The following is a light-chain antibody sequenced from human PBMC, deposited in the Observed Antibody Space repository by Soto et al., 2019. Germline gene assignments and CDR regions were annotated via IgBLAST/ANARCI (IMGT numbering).Light chain of an antibody. CDR1: QSVLYSSNNKNY. Sequence: DIVMTQSPDSLAVSLGERATINCKSSQSVLYSSNNKNYLAWYQQKPGQPPKLLIYWASSRESGVPDRFSGSGSGTDFTLTLNSLEAEDVAVYYCQQYYSTPWTFGQGTKVEIK. CDR3: QQYYSTPWT. J-gene: IGKJ1*01. V-gene: IGKV4-1*01. CDR2: WAS.